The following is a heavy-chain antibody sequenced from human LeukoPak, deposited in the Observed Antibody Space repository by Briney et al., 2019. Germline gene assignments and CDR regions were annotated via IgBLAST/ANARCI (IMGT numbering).Heavy chain of an antibody. V-gene: IGHV3-49*04. CDR1: GFTVSSNY. J-gene: IGHJ3*02. D-gene: IGHD3-22*01. Sequence: GGSLRLSCAASGFTVSSNYMSWVRQAPGKGLEWVGFIRSKAYGGTTKNAASVKGRFTISRDDSRSIAYLQMNSLKTEDTAVYYCTRRYNYDSSGYYYVRDAFDIWGQGTMVTVSS. CDR3: TRRYNYDSSGYYYVRDAFDI. CDR2: IRSKAYGGTT.